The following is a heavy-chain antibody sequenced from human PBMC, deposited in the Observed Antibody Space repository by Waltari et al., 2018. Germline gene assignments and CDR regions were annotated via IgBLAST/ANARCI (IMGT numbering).Heavy chain of an antibody. CDR3: AKVPWGQDIVLTVFDY. V-gene: IGHV3-23*01. CDR1: GFTFSSYA. J-gene: IGHJ4*02. D-gene: IGHD2-8*01. CDR2: ISGSGGST. Sequence: EVQLLESGGGLVQPGGSLRLSCAASGFTFSSYAMSWVRQAPGKGLEWVSAISGSGGSTYYADSVKGRFTSSRDNSKNTLDLQMNSLRAEDTAVYYCAKVPWGQDIVLTVFDYWGQGTLVTVSS.